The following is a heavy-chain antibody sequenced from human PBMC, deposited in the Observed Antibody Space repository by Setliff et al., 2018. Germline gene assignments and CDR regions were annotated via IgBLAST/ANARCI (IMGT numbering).Heavy chain of an antibody. J-gene: IGHJ5*02. CDR2: ISGYDGSS. V-gene: IGHV1-18*01. CDR3: ERDRSRGPNYFDP. CDR1: GYTFTSYG. D-gene: IGHD1-7*01. Sequence: ASVKVSCKASGYTFTSYGITWVRQAPGQGLEWIGWISGYDGSSNHVQKLQGRVIMTTDTSTNTAYMELRSLTSDDTAVYFCERDRSRGPNYFDPWGQGTQVTVSS.